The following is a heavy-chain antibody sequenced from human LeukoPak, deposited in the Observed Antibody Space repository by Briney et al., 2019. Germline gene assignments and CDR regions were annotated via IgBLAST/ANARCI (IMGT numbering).Heavy chain of an antibody. Sequence: SQTLSLTCAISGDSFSSNSAAWNWIRQSPSRGLEWLGRTYYRSKWYNDYAVSVKSRITINPDTSKNQFSLQLNSVTPEDTAVYYCARAPYGWELRGYNWFDPWGQGTLVTVSS. CDR2: TYYRSKWYN. D-gene: IGHD1-26*01. CDR1: GDSFSSNSAA. V-gene: IGHV6-1*01. CDR3: ARAPYGWELRGYNWFDP. J-gene: IGHJ5*02.